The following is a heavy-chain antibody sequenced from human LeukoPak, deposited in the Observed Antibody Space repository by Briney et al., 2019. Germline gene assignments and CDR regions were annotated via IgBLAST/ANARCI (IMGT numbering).Heavy chain of an antibody. CDR3: ANPRRDSSGYYY. J-gene: IGHJ4*02. CDR2: ISYGGSNK. V-gene: IGHV3-30*18. D-gene: IGHD6-19*01. CDR1: GFTFSSYG. Sequence: GGSLRLSCAASGFTFSSYGMHWVRQAPGKGLEWVAVISYGGSNKYYADSVKGRFTISRDNSKNTLYLQMNSLRAEDTAVYYCANPRRDSSGYYYWGQGTLVTVSS.